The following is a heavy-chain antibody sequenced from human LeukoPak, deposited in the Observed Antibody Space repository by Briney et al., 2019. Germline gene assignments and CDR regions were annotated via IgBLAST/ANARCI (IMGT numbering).Heavy chain of an antibody. Sequence: GGSLRLSCAASGFTFSSYAMHWVRQAPGKVLEWVAVISYDGSNKYYADSVKGRFTISRDNSKNTLYLQMNSLRAEDTAVYYCARESYYDSSGYYYYFDYWGQGTLVTVSS. J-gene: IGHJ4*02. CDR1: GFTFSSYA. V-gene: IGHV3-30*04. CDR2: ISYDGSNK. CDR3: ARESYYDSSGYYYYFDY. D-gene: IGHD3-22*01.